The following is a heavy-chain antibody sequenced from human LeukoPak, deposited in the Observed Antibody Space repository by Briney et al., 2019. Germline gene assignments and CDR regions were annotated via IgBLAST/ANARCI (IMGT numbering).Heavy chain of an antibody. CDR2: KKQDGTEQ. CDR3: ARVGTPYYYYYMDV. J-gene: IGHJ6*03. CDR1: GDTFTASW. V-gene: IGHV3-7*01. Sequence: GGSLRLSCAASGDTFTASWMSWVRQAPGKGLEWVAKKKQDGTEQYTADSLKVRFTISRDNAKRLLFLQMNSLSAEDTAVYYCARVGTPYYYYYMDVWGNGTTVTVSS.